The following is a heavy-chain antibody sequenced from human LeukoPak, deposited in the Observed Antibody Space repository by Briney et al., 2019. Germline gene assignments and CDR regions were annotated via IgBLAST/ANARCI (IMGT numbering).Heavy chain of an antibody. D-gene: IGHD3-22*01. Sequence: ASVKVSCKASGYTFTSYYMHWVRQAPGQGLEWMGIINPSGGSTSYAQKFQGRVTMTRDMSTSTVYMELSSLRSEDTAVYYCARGPMIVVERNNWFDPWGQGTLVTASS. V-gene: IGHV1-46*01. CDR3: ARGPMIVVERNNWFDP. J-gene: IGHJ5*02. CDR1: GYTFTSYY. CDR2: INPSGGST.